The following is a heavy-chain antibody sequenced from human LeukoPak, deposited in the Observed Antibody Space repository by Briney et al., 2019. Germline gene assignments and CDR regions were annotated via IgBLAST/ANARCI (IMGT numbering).Heavy chain of an antibody. Sequence: SETLSLPCTVSGGSLSSYYWRWIRQPPGKGLEWIGYIYYCGSTNYNPSLKSRVTISVDTSKNQFSLKLSSVTAADTAVYYCAREKSHYDILTGYYYAFDIWGQGTIVTVSS. CDR2: IYYCGST. CDR3: AREKSHYDILTGYYYAFDI. J-gene: IGHJ3*02. V-gene: IGHV4-59*01. CDR1: GGSLSSYY. D-gene: IGHD3-9*01.